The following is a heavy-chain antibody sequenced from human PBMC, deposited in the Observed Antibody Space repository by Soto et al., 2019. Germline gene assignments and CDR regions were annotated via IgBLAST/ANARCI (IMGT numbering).Heavy chain of an antibody. CDR1: GYTFTSYG. CDR3: ARVRAILWVDAFDI. D-gene: IGHD3-10*01. V-gene: IGHV1-18*01. CDR2: ISAYNGNT. J-gene: IGHJ3*02. Sequence: ASVKVSCKASGYTFTSYGISWVRQAPGQGLEWMGWISAYNGNTNYAQKLQGRVTMTTDTSTSTAYMELRSLGSDDTAVYYCARVRAILWVDAFDIWGQGTMVTV.